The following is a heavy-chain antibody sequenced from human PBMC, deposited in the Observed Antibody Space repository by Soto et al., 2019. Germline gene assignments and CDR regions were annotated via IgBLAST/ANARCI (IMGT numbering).Heavy chain of an antibody. V-gene: IGHV1-69*13. CDR2: IIPIFGTA. CDR3: AKYYYDSSGYYSDYYGMDV. Sequence: SVKVSCKASGGTFSSYAISWVRQAPGQGLEWMGGIIPIFGTANYAQKFQGRVTITADESTSTAYMELSSLRSEDTAVYYCAKYYYDSSGYYSDYYGMDVWGQGXTVTVYS. J-gene: IGHJ6*02. D-gene: IGHD3-22*01. CDR1: GGTFSSYA.